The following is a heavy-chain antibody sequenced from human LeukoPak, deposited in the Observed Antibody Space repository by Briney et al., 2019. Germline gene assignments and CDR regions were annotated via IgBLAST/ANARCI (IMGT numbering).Heavy chain of an antibody. D-gene: IGHD6-19*01. V-gene: IGHV4-4*07. J-gene: IGHJ4*02. CDR1: GGSINNYY. Sequence: SETLSLTCTVSGGSINNYYYNWVRQPAGKGLEWIGRISASGNTNNNPSLKSRVTMSVDTSKNQFSLKLSSVTAADTAVYYCAGRRKEQWLIDDYWGQGTLVTVSS. CDR3: AGRRKEQWLIDDY. CDR2: ISASGNT.